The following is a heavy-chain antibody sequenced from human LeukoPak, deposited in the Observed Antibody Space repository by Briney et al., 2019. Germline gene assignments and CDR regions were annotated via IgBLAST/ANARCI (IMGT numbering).Heavy chain of an antibody. CDR1: GGSISSSSYY. CDR3: ARVGILTGYDVFWFDP. CDR2: IYYSGST. Sequence: SETLSLTCTVSGGSISSSSYYWGWIRQPPGKGLEWIGSIYYSGSTYYNPSLKGRVTMSVDTSKNQFSLKLSSVTAADTAVYYCARVGILTGYDVFWFDPWGQGTLVTVSS. V-gene: IGHV4-39*07. J-gene: IGHJ5*02. D-gene: IGHD3-9*01.